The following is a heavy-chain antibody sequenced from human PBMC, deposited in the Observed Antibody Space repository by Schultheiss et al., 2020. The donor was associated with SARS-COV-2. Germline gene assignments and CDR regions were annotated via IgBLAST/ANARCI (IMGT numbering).Heavy chain of an antibody. Sequence: SQTLSLTCTVSGASISSYYWSWIRQPPGKGLEWIGHMSHRGSTTHNPSLKSRVTISVDTSKNQFSLKLSSVTAADTAVYYCARGIDLLGGWSGYGETASYSMDVWGKGTTVTVSS. D-gene: IGHD3-3*01. J-gene: IGHJ6*03. V-gene: IGHV4-59*12. CDR3: ARGIDLLGGWSGYGETASYSMDV. CDR1: GASISSYY. CDR2: MSHRGST.